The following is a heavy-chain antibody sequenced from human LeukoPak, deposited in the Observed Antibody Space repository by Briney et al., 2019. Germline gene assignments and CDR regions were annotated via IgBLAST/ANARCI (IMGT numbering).Heavy chain of an antibody. D-gene: IGHD3-22*01. CDR3: ARVFTYYYDSSGYYYDY. J-gene: IGHJ4*02. CDR1: GGTFSSYA. CDR2: IIPILGIA. Sequence: ASVKVSCKASGGTFSSYAISWVRQASGQGLEWMGRIIPILGIANYAQKFQGRVTITADKSTSTAYMELSSLRSEDTAVYYCARVFTYYYDSSGYYYDYWGQGTLVTVSS. V-gene: IGHV1-69*04.